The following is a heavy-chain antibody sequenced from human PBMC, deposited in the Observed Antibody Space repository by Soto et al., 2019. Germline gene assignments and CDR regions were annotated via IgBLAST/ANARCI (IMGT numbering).Heavy chain of an antibody. CDR3: ARRSGHDY. Sequence: EVQLVESGGGLVQPGGSLRISCVVSGFTFSDYGMSWVRQAPGKGLEWVSYMNTVGDTIYYANSVKGRFTISRDNAKHSLYLQMNSLRDEDTAVYYCARRSGHDYWGQGTLVTVSS. V-gene: IGHV3-48*02. J-gene: IGHJ4*02. CDR2: MNTVGDTI. D-gene: IGHD3-3*01. CDR1: GFTFSDYG.